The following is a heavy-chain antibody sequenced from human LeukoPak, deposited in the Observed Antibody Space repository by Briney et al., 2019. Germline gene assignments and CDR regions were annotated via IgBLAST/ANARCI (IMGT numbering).Heavy chain of an antibody. V-gene: IGHV3-23*01. CDR2: ISGSAVST. Sequence: GGSLRLSCAASGFAFSDYYMSWVRQAPGKGLEWVSTISGSAVSTYYAASVKGRFTISRDNSNNTLYLQMNSLRGEDTAVYYCAKGQELDDGVFDSWGQGTLVTVSS. D-gene: IGHD1-1*01. J-gene: IGHJ4*02. CDR3: AKGQELDDGVFDS. CDR1: GFAFSDYY.